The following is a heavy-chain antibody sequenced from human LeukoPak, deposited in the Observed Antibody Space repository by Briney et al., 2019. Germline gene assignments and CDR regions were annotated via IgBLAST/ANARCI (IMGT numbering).Heavy chain of an antibody. CDR3: ARWGITAMVSYYYYGMDV. D-gene: IGHD5-18*01. J-gene: IGHJ6*02. Sequence: SETLSLTCAVYGGSFSGYYWSWIRQPPGKGLEWIGEINHSGSTNYNPSLKSRVTISVDTSKNQFSLKLSSVTAADTAVYYCARWGITAMVSYYYYGMDVWGQGTTVTVS. CDR1: GGSFSGYY. CDR2: INHSGST. V-gene: IGHV4-34*01.